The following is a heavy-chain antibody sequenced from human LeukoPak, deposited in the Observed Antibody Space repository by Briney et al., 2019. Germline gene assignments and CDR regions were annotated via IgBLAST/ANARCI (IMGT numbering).Heavy chain of an antibody. V-gene: IGHV3-23*01. Sequence: GGSLRLSCAASGFTIDNYYMNWVRQAPGEGLEWDSAMSTGGRTFYTDSLKGRLTISRDTSKNTLFLHMDSLRVEDTAVYYCAKRVDYSATYHIDYWGQGTLVTVSS. CDR2: MSTGGRT. J-gene: IGHJ4*02. CDR1: GFTIDNYY. CDR3: AKRVDYSATYHIDY. D-gene: IGHD3-10*01.